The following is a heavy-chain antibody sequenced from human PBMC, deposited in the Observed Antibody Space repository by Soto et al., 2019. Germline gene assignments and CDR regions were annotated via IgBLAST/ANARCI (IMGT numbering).Heavy chain of an antibody. Sequence: SETLSLTCAVYGGSFGGYYWSWIRQPPGKGLEWIGEINHSGSTNYNPSLKSRVTISVDTSKNQFSLKLSSVTAADTAVYYCARGVLTGDYWFDPWGQGTLVTVSS. CDR2: INHSGST. CDR1: GGSFGGYY. CDR3: ARGVLTGDYWFDP. J-gene: IGHJ5*02. V-gene: IGHV4-34*01. D-gene: IGHD7-27*01.